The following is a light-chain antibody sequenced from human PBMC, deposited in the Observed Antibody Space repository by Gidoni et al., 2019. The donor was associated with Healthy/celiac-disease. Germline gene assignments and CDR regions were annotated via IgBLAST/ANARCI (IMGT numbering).Light chain of an antibody. J-gene: IGKJ1*01. CDR1: QSGSSSY. V-gene: IGKV3-20*01. CDR3: QQYGSSPGT. CDR2: GAS. Sequence: EIVLTQSPGTLSLSPGERATLSCRASQSGSSSYLAWYQQKPGQAPRHRIDGASSRATGIPDRFSGSGSGTDFTLTISRLEPEDFAVYYCQQYGSSPGTFGQGTKVEIK.